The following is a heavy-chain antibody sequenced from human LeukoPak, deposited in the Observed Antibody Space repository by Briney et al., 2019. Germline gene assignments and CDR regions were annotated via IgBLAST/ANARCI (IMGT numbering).Heavy chain of an antibody. D-gene: IGHD4-17*01. CDR2: IIYDGSRK. CDR3: ARDFVYGDSSDD. J-gene: IGHJ4*02. CDR1: GFTLTYYA. Sequence: GRSLRLSCAASGFTLTYYAMHWVRQAPGKGLEWVSFIIYDGSRKDYADSVKGRFTISRDNSKNTLYLQMNSLRPEDTAVYYCARDFVYGDSSDDWGQGTLVTVSS. V-gene: IGHV3-30*04.